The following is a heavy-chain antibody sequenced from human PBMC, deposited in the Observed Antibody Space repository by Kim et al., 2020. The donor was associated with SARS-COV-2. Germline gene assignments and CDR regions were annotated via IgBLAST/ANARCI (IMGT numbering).Heavy chain of an antibody. V-gene: IGHV3-7*01. D-gene: IGHD6-13*01. CDR3: ARDPKDSSSWRPADAFDI. CDR2: IKQDGSEK. J-gene: IGHJ3*02. CDR1: GFTFSSYW. Sequence: GGSLRLSCAASGFTFSSYWMSWVRQAPGKGLEWVANIKQDGSEKYYVDSVKGRFTISRDNAKNSLYLQMNSLRAEDTAVYYCARDPKDSSSWRPADAFDIWGQGTMVTVSS.